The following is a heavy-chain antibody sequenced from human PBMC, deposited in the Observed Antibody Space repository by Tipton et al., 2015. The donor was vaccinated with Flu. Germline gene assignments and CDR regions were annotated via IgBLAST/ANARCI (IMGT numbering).Heavy chain of an antibody. CDR2: IYSSGIT. Sequence: TLSLTCTVSGGSLSSFYWTWIRQPAGKGLEWIGRIYSSGITKYNPSLKSRVTMSVDTSKNQFSLSLSSVTAADTAVYYCARGSGSGTFVIFDDWGQGTLVAVSS. J-gene: IGHJ4*02. CDR3: ARGSGSGTFVIFDD. D-gene: IGHD3-10*01. CDR1: GGSLSSFY. V-gene: IGHV4-4*07.